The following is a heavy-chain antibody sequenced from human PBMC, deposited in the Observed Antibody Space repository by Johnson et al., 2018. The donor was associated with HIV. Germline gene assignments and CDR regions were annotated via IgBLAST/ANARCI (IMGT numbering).Heavy chain of an antibody. CDR2: IKHGGSEQ. CDR3: ATVWRNEGRHSFDT. CDR1: GFIVSNNY. J-gene: IGHJ3*02. Sequence: VQLVESGGGLIQPGGSLRLSCAASGFIVSNNYMSWVRQAPGMRLEWVANIKHGGSEQYYVDSVKGRFTISRDNANNSLHLQMNNLRAEDTAVYFCATVWRNEGRHSFDTWGQGTMVTVSS. D-gene: IGHD1-1*01. V-gene: IGHV3-7*01.